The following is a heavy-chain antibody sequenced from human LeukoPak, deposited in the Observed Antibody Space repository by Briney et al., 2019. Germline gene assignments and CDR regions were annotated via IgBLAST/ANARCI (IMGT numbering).Heavy chain of an antibody. J-gene: IGHJ4*02. CDR1: GGSISSSSYY. Sequence: SETLSLTCTVSGGSISSSSYYWGWIRQPPGKGLEWIGSIYYSGSTYYNPSLKSRVTISVDTSKNQFSLKLSSVTAADTAVYYCARDRYYYDSSGYYYNDYWGQGTLVTVSS. D-gene: IGHD3-22*01. CDR2: IYYSGST. CDR3: ARDRYYYDSSGYYYNDY. V-gene: IGHV4-39*07.